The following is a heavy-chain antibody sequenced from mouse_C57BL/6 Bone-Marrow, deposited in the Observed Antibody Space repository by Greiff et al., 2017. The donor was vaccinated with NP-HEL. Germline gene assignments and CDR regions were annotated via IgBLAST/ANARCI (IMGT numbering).Heavy chain of an antibody. J-gene: IGHJ1*03. Sequence: EVQRVESGAELVRPGASVKLSCTASGFNIKDDYMHWVKQRPEQGLEWIGWIDPENGDTEYASKFQGKATITADTSSNTAYLQLSSLTSEDTAVYYCSSNWYFDVWGTGTTVTVSS. CDR3: SSNWYFDV. CDR1: GFNIKDDY. V-gene: IGHV14-4*01. CDR2: IDPENGDT.